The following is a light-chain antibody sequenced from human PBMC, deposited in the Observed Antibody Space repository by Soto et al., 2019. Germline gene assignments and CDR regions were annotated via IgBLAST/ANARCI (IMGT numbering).Light chain of an antibody. CDR1: SGDVGGYYY. V-gene: IGLV2-14*01. Sequence: QSVLTQPASVSGSPGQSITISCTGTSGDVGGYYYVSWYQQLPGKAPKLMISEVSNRPSGVSNRFSGSKSGNTASLTISGLQAEDEADYYCSSYRSSSTLYVFGTGTKVT. J-gene: IGLJ1*01. CDR2: EVS. CDR3: SSYRSSSTLYV.